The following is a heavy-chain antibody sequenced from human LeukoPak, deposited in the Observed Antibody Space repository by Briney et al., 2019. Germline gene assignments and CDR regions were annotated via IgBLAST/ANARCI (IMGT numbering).Heavy chain of an antibody. J-gene: IGHJ4*02. D-gene: IGHD6-19*01. Sequence: GGSLRLPCAASGFTFSSYAMHWVRQAPGKGLEWVAVISYDGSNKYYADSVKGRFTISRDNSKNTLYLQMNSLRAEDTAVYYCAKRSAESSGYFDYWGQGTLVTVSS. CDR1: GFTFSSYA. CDR2: ISYDGSNK. V-gene: IGHV3-30*04. CDR3: AKRSAESSGYFDY.